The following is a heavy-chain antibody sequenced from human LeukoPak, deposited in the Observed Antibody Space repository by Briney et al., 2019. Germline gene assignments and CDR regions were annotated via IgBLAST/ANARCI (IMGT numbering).Heavy chain of an antibody. D-gene: IGHD6-13*01. CDR2: IYSGGGT. V-gene: IGHV3-66*01. CDR1: GFTVSSTY. J-gene: IGHJ6*02. CDR3: ARTWSSSSWSRYYYYGMDV. Sequence: GGSLRLSCAASGFTVSSTYMSWVRQAPGKGLQWVSVIYSGGGTYYAASVKGRFTISRDNSNNTVFLQMNNLRAEDTAVYYCARTWSSSSWSRYYYYGMDVWSQGTTVTVSS.